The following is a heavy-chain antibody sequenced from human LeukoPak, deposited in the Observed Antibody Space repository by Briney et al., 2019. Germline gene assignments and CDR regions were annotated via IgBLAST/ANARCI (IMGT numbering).Heavy chain of an antibody. CDR1: GDSISSGK. Sequence: SETLSLTLTVAGDSISSGKWGCIRQPPGKGLEWIGYIYYSGSTNYNPSLKSRVTISVDTSRNQFSLKLTSVTAADAAVYYCARGRFYDSLATGTFYIWGQGRTVTVSS. D-gene: IGHD3-22*01. V-gene: IGHV4-59*01. CDR2: IYYSGST. J-gene: IGHJ3*02. CDR3: ARGRFYDSLATGTFYI.